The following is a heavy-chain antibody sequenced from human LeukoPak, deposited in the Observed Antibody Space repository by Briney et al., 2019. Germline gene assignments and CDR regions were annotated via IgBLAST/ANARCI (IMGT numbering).Heavy chain of an antibody. CDR3: ARGVAATGVWFGY. CDR2: INPNSGGT. V-gene: IGHV1-2*06. J-gene: IGHJ4*02. CDR1: GYTLTELS. Sequence: GASVKVSCKVSGYTLTELSMHWVRQAPGQGLEWMGRINPNSGGTNYAQKFQGRVTMTRDTSISTAYMELSRLRSDDTAVYYCARGVAATGVWFGYWGQGTLVTVSS. D-gene: IGHD6-19*01.